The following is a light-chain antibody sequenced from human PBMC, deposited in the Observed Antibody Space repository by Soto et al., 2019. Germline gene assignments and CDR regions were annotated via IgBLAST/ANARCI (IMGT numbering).Light chain of an antibody. Sequence: IQMTQSPSTLSASVGDRVTITCRACPGFSRWLAWYQQKPGKAPKLLIYEASSLESGVPPRFSVSASGTEFTLTFSSLQPADGATYYYQQSYSRPRTFSHGTKVEIK. V-gene: IGKV1-5*01. CDR1: PGFSRW. J-gene: IGKJ1*01. CDR2: EAS. CDR3: QQSYSRPRT.